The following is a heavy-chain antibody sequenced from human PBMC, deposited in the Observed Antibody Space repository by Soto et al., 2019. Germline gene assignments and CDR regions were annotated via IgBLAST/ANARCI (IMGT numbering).Heavy chain of an antibody. V-gene: IGHV4-34*01. CDR2: INHSGST. J-gene: IGHJ4*02. CDR3: AREAQGDFDY. D-gene: IGHD3-16*01. CDR1: GGSFSGYY. Sequence: SGTLSLTCAVYGGSFSGYYWSWIRQPPGKGLEWIGEINHSGSTNYNPSLKSRVTISVDTSKNQFSLKMSYVTAADTAVYYCAREAQGDFDYWGQGTMVTVSS.